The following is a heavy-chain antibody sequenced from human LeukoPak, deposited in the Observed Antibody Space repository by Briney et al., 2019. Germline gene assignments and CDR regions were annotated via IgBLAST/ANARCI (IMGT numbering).Heavy chain of an antibody. CDR2: ISSSSSYI. D-gene: IGHD2-2*01. V-gene: IGHV3-21*01. CDR3: ARGYCSSTSCYASGY. Sequence: GSLRLSCAASGFTFSSYSMNWVRQAPGKGLEWVSSISSSSSYIYYADSVKGRFTISRDNAKNSLYLQMNSLRAEDTAVYYCARGYCSSTSCYASGYWGQGTLVTVSS. CDR1: GFTFSSYS. J-gene: IGHJ4*02.